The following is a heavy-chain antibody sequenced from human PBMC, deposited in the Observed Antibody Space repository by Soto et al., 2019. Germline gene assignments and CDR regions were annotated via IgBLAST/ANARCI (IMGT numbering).Heavy chain of an antibody. CDR1: GFTFDDYA. CDR2: ISWNSGSI. CDR3: ATLPIAALDYYYYMDV. D-gene: IGHD6-13*01. J-gene: IGHJ6*03. Sequence: EVQLVESGGGLVQPGRSLRLSCAASGFTFDDYAMHWVRQAPGKGLEWVSGISWNSGSIGYADSVKGRFTISRDNAKNSLYLQMNSLRAEDTALYYCATLPIAALDYYYYMDVWGKGTTVTVSS. V-gene: IGHV3-9*01.